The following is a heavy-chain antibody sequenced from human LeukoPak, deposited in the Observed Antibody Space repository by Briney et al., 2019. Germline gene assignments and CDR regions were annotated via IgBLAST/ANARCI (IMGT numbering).Heavy chain of an antibody. J-gene: IGHJ4*02. CDR3: AKDDYYDSSGYRGYFDY. D-gene: IGHD3-22*01. V-gene: IGHV3-23*01. Sequence: PGGSLRLSCAASVFTYSSYAMSWVHQAPGKGLEWVSAISGSGGSTYYADSVKGRFTISRDNSKNTLYLQMNSLRAEDTAVYYCAKDDYYDSSGYRGYFDYWGQGTLVTVSS. CDR2: ISGSGGST. CDR1: VFTYSSYA.